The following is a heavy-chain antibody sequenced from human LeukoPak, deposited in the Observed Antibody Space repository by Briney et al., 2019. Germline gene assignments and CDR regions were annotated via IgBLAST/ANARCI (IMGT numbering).Heavy chain of an antibody. CDR2: IIPIFGTA. Sequence: GASVKVSCKASGGTFSSYAISWVRQAPGQGLEWMGGIIPIFGTANYARKFQGRVTITTDESTSTAYMELSSLRSEDTAVYYCAREAGLYDSSGYFDYWGQGTLVTVSS. CDR1: GGTFSSYA. J-gene: IGHJ4*02. D-gene: IGHD3-22*01. V-gene: IGHV1-69*05. CDR3: AREAGLYDSSGYFDY.